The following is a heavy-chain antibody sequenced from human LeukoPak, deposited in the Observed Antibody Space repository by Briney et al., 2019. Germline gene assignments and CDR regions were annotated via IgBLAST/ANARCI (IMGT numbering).Heavy chain of an antibody. CDR3: ARDRH. V-gene: IGHV4-61*01. J-gene: IGHJ4*02. Sequence: SETLSLTCTVSGGSVSSHSYYWSWIRQPPGKGLEWIGYIYYSGSTNYNPSLKSRVTISVDTSKNQFSLKLSSVTAADTAVYYCARDRHWGQGTLVTVSS. CDR2: IYYSGST. CDR1: GGSVSSHSYY.